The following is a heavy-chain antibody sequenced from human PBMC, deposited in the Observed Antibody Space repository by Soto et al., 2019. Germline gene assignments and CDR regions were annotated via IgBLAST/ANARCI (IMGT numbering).Heavy chain of an antibody. CDR3: ARDRYDYIWGSYRHYYFDY. Sequence: GGSLRLCCAASGFTFSSYWMHWVRQAPGKGLVWVSRINSDGSSTSYADSVKGRFTISRDNAKNTLYLQMNSLRAEDTAVYYCARDRYDYIWGSYRHYYFDYWGQGTLVTVSS. V-gene: IGHV3-74*01. CDR1: GFTFSSYW. D-gene: IGHD3-16*02. J-gene: IGHJ4*02. CDR2: INSDGSST.